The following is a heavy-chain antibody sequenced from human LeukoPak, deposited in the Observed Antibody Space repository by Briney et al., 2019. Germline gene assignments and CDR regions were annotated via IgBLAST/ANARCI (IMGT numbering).Heavy chain of an antibody. D-gene: IGHD2-15*01. CDR2: ISYYGSNK. J-gene: IGHJ5*02. Sequence: PGRSLRLSCAASGFTFSSYAMHWVRQAPGKGLEWVAVISYYGSNKYYADSVKGRFTISRDNSKNTLYLQMNSLRAEDTAVYYCAREGVGCSGGSCYNWFDPWGQGTLVTVSS. V-gene: IGHV3-30*04. CDR3: AREGVGCSGGSCYNWFDP. CDR1: GFTFSSYA.